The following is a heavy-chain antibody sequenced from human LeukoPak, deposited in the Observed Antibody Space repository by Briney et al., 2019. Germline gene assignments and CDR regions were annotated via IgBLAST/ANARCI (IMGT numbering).Heavy chain of an antibody. D-gene: IGHD3-3*01. Sequence: GGSLRLSCATSGITFSNYAISWVRQAPGKGLEWVSVIGGSGGSTYYKDSVKGRFTISRDNSKNTLYLQMSSLRAEDTAVYYCAKAQNTERSAADFWGQRTLVTVSS. CDR1: GITFSNYA. CDR3: AKAQNTERSAADF. CDR2: IGGSGGST. V-gene: IGHV3-23*01. J-gene: IGHJ4*02.